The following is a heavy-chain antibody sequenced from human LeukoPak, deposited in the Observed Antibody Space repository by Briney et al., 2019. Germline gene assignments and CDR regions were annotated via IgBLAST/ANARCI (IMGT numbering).Heavy chain of an antibody. CDR3: ARAQGETYYYGSGSYVYYFDY. V-gene: IGHV4-59*01. Sequence: KPSETLSLTCPVSGGSISSYYWSWTRQPPGKGLECIGYIYYSGSTNYNPSLKSRVTISVDTSKNQFSLKLSSVTAADTAVYYGARAQGETYYYGSGSYVYYFDYWGQGTLVTVSS. CDR2: IYYSGST. J-gene: IGHJ4*02. CDR1: GGSISSYY. D-gene: IGHD3-10*01.